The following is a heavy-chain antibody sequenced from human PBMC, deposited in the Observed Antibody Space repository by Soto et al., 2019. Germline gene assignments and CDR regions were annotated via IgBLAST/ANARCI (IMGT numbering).Heavy chain of an antibody. CDR2: IYYSGST. J-gene: IGHJ6*02. CDR1: GGSISSSSYY. Sequence: SETLSLTCTVSGGSISSSSYYWGWIRQPPGKGLEWIGSIYYSGSTYYNPSLRSRVTISVDTSKNQFSLKLSSVTAADTAVYYCARDKRYYYGSGSYYYGMDVWGQGTTVTVSS. D-gene: IGHD3-10*01. CDR3: ARDKRYYYGSGSYYYGMDV. V-gene: IGHV4-39*02.